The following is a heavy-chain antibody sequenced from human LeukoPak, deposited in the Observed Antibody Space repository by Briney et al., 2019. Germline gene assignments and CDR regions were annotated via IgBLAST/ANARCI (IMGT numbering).Heavy chain of an antibody. CDR3: ARHSYGYSRFDY. D-gene: IGHD5-18*01. CDR1: GGSISYYY. Sequence: SSETLSLTCTVSGGSISYYYWSWIRQPPGKGLEWIGYIYYSGSTTYNPSLKSRVTISVDTSKNQFSLKLSSVTAADTAVYYCARHSYGYSRFDYWGQGTLVTVSS. V-gene: IGHV4-59*08. J-gene: IGHJ4*02. CDR2: IYYSGST.